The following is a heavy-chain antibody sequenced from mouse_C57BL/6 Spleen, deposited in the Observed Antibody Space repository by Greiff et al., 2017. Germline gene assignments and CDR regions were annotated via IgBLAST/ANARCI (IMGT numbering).Heavy chain of an antibody. D-gene: IGHD2-5*01. CDR2: IDPNSGGT. CDR3: ARSPPYYSKDFDY. J-gene: IGHJ2*01. V-gene: IGHV1-72*01. CDR1: GYTFTSYW. Sequence: QVQLKQPGAELVKPGASVKLSCKASGYTFTSYWMHWVKQRPGRGIEWIGRIDPNSGGTKYNKKFKSKATLTVDKPSSTAYMQLSSLTSEDSAVYYCARSPPYYSKDFDYWGQGTTLTVSS.